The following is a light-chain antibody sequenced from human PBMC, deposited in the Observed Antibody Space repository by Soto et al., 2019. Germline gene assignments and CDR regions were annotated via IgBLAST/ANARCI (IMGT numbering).Light chain of an antibody. CDR3: QQYHNSSIT. V-gene: IGKV1-5*01. J-gene: IGKJ5*01. CDR1: QTISSW. Sequence: DIQMTQSPSTLSASVGDRVTITCRASQTISSWLAWYQQKPGKAPNLLIYDASTLERGVPSRFSGTGSGTEFTLTIDRLQPDDFATYYCQQYHNSSITFGEGIRLEIX. CDR2: DAS.